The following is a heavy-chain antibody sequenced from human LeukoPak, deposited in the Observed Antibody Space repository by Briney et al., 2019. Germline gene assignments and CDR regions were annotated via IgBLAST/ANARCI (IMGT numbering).Heavy chain of an antibody. CDR2: ISGSGGST. V-gene: IGHV3-23*01. CDR1: GFIFSTYT. D-gene: IGHD2-15*01. Sequence: PGGSLRLSCAASGFIFSTYTMTWVRQAPGKGLEWVSGISGSGGSTYYADSVKGRFTISRDNSKNTLYLQMNSLRAEDTAVYYCAKDAPADIVVYYFDYWGQGALVTVSS. CDR3: AKDAPADIVVYYFDY. J-gene: IGHJ4*02.